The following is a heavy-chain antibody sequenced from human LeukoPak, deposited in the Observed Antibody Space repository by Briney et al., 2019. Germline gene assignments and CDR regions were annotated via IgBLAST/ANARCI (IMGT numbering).Heavy chain of an antibody. J-gene: IGHJ5*02. D-gene: IGHD3-3*01. V-gene: IGHV4-31*03. CDR2: VYYSGST. Sequence: SETLSLTCTVSGGSITSGGYYWGWIRQRPGKGLEWIGYVYYSGSTYYNPSLKRRVTISVDTSKNQFSLKLSSVTAAVTAEYYCTIVRVDNWFDPWGEGTLVTVSS. CDR3: TIVRVDNWFDP. CDR1: GGSITSGGYY.